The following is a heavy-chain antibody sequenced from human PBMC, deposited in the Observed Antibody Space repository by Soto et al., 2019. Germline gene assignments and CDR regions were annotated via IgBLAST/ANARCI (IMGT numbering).Heavy chain of an antibody. Sequence: QVQLVQSGAEVKKPGSSVKVSCKASGGTFSSYAISWVRQAPGQGLEWMGGIIPIFGTANYAQKFQGRVTIPADESTSTAYMELSSLRSEDTAVYYCARANRYCSSTSCYYYYYGMDVWGQGTTVTVSS. D-gene: IGHD2-2*01. CDR2: IIPIFGTA. CDR1: GGTFSSYA. V-gene: IGHV1-69*01. CDR3: ARANRYCSSTSCYYYYYGMDV. J-gene: IGHJ6*02.